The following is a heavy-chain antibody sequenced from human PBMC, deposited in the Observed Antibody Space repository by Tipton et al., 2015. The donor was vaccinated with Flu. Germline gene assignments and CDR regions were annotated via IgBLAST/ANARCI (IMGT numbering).Heavy chain of an antibody. V-gene: IGHV3-30*18. CDR3: AKGARGQGLVYFAS. D-gene: IGHD6-19*01. J-gene: IGHJ4*02. CDR1: GFTFSSYG. CDR2: ISYDGSNK. Sequence: SLRLSCAASGFTFSSYGIHWVRQAPGKGLEWVAVISYDGSNKYYADSVKGRFTISRDNSKNTLHLQMNSLRAEDTAVYYCAKGARGQGLVYFASGGQGPLVPVSS.